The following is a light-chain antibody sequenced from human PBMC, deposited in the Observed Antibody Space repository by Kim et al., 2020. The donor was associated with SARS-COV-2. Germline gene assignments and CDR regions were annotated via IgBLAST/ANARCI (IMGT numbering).Light chain of an antibody. CDR1: QDIRNY. V-gene: IGKV1-33*01. J-gene: IGKJ5*01. CDR2: DAS. Sequence: ASVGDRVTITCQASQDIRNYLNWFQQKPGKAPKLLIYDASNLGTGVPSRFSGSGSGTDFTFTISSLQPEDIATYYCQQYNTLPVTFGQGTRLEIK. CDR3: QQYNTLPVT.